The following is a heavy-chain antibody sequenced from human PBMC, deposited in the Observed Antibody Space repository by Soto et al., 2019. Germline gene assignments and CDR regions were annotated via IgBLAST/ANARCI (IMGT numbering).Heavy chain of an antibody. J-gene: IGHJ4*02. D-gene: IGHD3-10*01. CDR1: GGSISSGGYY. CDR3: ARVVSMVRGVYYFDY. CDR2: IYYSGST. V-gene: IGHV4-31*03. Sequence: QVHLQESGPGLVKPSQTLSLTCTVSGGSISSGGYYWSWIRQHPGKGLEWIGYIYYSGSTYCNPSLKSRVTISVDTSKNQFSLKLSSVTAADTAVYYCARVVSMVRGVYYFDYWGQGTMVTVSS.